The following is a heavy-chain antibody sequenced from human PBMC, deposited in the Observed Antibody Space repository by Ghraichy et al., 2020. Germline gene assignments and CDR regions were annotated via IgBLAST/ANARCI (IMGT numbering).Heavy chain of an antibody. CDR2: IKQDGSEK. CDR1: GFTFSSYW. V-gene: IGHV3-7*01. D-gene: IGHD3-22*01. CDR3: ARARSSGYYYMNSLHFDY. Sequence: GGSLRLSCAASGFTFSSYWMSWVRQAPGKGLEWVANIKQDGSEKYYVDSVKGRFTISRDNAKNSLYLQMNSLRAEDTAVYYCARARSSGYYYMNSLHFDYWGQGTLVTVSS. J-gene: IGHJ4*02.